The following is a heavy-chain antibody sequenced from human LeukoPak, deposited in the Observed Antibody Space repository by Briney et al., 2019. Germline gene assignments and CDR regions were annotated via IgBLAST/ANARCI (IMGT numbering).Heavy chain of an antibody. J-gene: IGHJ4*02. V-gene: IGHV4-39*01. CDR2: IYYSGNT. Sequence: SETLSLTCTVSGVSISSSNSYWGWVRQPPGKGLEWIGSIYYSGNTYYNASLKSQVSISIDTSKNQFSLKLTSVTAADTAVYYCARQTGSGLFILPGGQGTLVTVSS. CDR3: ARQTGSGLFILP. D-gene: IGHD3/OR15-3a*01. CDR1: GVSISSSNSY.